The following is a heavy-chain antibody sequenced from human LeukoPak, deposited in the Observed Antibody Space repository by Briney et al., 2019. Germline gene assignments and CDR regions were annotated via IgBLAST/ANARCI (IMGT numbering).Heavy chain of an antibody. J-gene: IGHJ4*02. D-gene: IGHD3-22*01. CDR1: GGSISSSNW. V-gene: IGHV4-4*02. Sequence: SGTLSLTCAVSGGSISSSNWWSWVRQPPGKGLEWIGEIYHSGSTNYNPSLKSRVTISVDKSKNQFSLKLSSVTAADTAVYYCARAGGAFYYYDSSGYFDSWGQGTLVTVPS. CDR2: IYHSGST. CDR3: ARAGGAFYYYDSSGYFDS.